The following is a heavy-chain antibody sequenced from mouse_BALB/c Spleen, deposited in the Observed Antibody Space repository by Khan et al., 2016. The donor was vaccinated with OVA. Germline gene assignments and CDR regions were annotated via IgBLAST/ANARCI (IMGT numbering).Heavy chain of an antibody. D-gene: IGHD2-4*01. CDR2: IYPGDDSS. Sequence: QVQLQQSGPELVKPGALVKISCKASGYTFTSYDINWVMQRPGQGLEWIGWIYPGDDSSQYNEMFKDKATLSAAKSSSTAYMQLSRLTSDNSAVYFCAREGLRGVAMDSWGQGTSVTVSS. J-gene: IGHJ4*01. CDR3: AREGLRGVAMDS. CDR1: GYTFTSYD. V-gene: IGHV1S56*01.